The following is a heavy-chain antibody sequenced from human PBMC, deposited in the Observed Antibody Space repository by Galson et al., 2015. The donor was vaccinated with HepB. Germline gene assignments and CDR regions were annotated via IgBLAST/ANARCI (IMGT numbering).Heavy chain of an antibody. CDR2: IKSDGSST. D-gene: IGHD5-12*01. J-gene: IGHJ4*02. Sequence: SLRLSCATSGFTFSSYWMHWVRQTPGKGLVWVSRIKSDGSSTSYADSVKGRFTISRDNAKNTLYLQMNSLRAEDTAVYYCARETHSGYEYHFDYWGQGTLVTVSS. V-gene: IGHV3-74*01. CDR1: GFTFSSYW. CDR3: ARETHSGYEYHFDY.